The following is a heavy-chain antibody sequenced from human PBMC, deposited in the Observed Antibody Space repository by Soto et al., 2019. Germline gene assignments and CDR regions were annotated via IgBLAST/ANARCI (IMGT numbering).Heavy chain of an antibody. V-gene: IGHV4-59*01. Sequence: SETLSLTCTVSGGSISSYYWSWIRQPPGKGLEWIGYIYYSGSTNYNPSLKSRVTISVDTSKNQFSLKLSSVTAADTAVYYCARVHDYSNYLFDYWGQGTLVTVS. J-gene: IGHJ4*02. CDR3: ARVHDYSNYLFDY. CDR2: IYYSGST. D-gene: IGHD4-4*01. CDR1: GGSISSYY.